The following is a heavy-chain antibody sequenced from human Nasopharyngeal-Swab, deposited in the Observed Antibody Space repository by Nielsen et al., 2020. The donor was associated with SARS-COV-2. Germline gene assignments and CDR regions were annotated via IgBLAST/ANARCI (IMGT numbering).Heavy chain of an antibody. Sequence: GSLRLSCAASGFTFSSYGMHWVRQAPGKRLEWVAVISYDGSNKYYADSVKGRFTISRDNSKNTLYLQMNSLRAEDTAVYYCAKGSYYYDSYGAFDIWGQGTMVTVSS. CDR3: AKGSYYYDSYGAFDI. V-gene: IGHV3-30*18. J-gene: IGHJ3*02. CDR2: ISYDGSNK. D-gene: IGHD3-22*01. CDR1: GFTFSSYG.